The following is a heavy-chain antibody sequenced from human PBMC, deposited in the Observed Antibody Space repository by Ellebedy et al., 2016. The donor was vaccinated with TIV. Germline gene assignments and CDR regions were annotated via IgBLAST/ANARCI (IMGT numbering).Heavy chain of an antibody. CDR1: GSTFSSYA. J-gene: IGHJ4*02. CDR2: ISGSGGST. CDR3: ASRSGSYPPKIDY. V-gene: IGHV3-23*01. D-gene: IGHD3-10*01. Sequence: GGSLRLXXAASGSTFSSYAMNWVRQAPGKGLEWVSAISGSGGSTYYADSVKGRFTISRDNSKNTLYLQMNSPRAEDTAVYYCASRSGSYPPKIDYWGQGTLVTVSS.